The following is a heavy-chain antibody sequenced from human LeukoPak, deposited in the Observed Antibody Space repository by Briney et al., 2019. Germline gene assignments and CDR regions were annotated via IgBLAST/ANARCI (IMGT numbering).Heavy chain of an antibody. CDR2: INAGNGNT. CDR3: ARDRLDDARGWTMDV. V-gene: IGHV1-3*01. J-gene: IGHJ3*01. CDR1: GYSFSDYW. D-gene: IGHD6-19*01. Sequence: GESLKISCQGSGYSFSDYWIGWVRQAPGQRLEWMGWINAGNGNTRYSQKFQDRVTISRDTSASTAYMELSSLRSEDTAPYYCARDRLDDARGWTMDVWGQGTMVTVSS.